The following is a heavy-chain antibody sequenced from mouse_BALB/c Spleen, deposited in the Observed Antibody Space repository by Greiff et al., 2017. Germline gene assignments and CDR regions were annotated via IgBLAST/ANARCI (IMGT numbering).Heavy chain of an antibody. Sequence: VQLQQSGADLVKPGASVKLSCKASGYTFTSYYMYWVKQRPGQGLEWIGEINPSNGGTNFNEKFKSKATLTVDKSSSTAYMQLSSLTSEDSAVYYCTRSVTTVVGYFDVWGAGTTVTVSS. D-gene: IGHD1-1*01. CDR2: INPSNGGT. J-gene: IGHJ1*01. CDR1: GYTFTSYY. CDR3: TRSVTTVVGYFDV. V-gene: IGHV1S81*02.